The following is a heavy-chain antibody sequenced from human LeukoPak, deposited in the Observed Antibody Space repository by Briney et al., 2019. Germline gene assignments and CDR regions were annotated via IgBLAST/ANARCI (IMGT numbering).Heavy chain of an antibody. CDR2: IYYSGST. J-gene: IGHJ6*03. Sequence: SETLSLTCTVSGGSISSYYWSWIRQPPGKGLEWIGYIYYSGSTNYNPSLKSRVTISVDTSKNQFSLKLSSVTAADTAVYYCARVPRHYDILTGYYSTYCYYMDVWGKGTTVTVSS. D-gene: IGHD3-9*01. V-gene: IGHV4-59*01. CDR3: ARVPRHYDILTGYYSTYCYYMDV. CDR1: GGSISSYY.